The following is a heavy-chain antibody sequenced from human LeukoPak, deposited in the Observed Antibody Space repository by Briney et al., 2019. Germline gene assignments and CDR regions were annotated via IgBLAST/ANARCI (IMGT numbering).Heavy chain of an antibody. V-gene: IGHV4-34*01. CDR1: GGSFSGYY. CDR2: INHSGST. Sequence: SETLSLTCAVYGGSFSGYYWSWIRQPPGKGLEWIGEINHSGSTNYIPSLKSRVTISVDTSKNQFSLKLSSVTAADTAVYYCATVSVLRYFDWLGYAFDIWGQGTMVTVSS. J-gene: IGHJ3*02. D-gene: IGHD3-9*01. CDR3: ATVSVLRYFDWLGYAFDI.